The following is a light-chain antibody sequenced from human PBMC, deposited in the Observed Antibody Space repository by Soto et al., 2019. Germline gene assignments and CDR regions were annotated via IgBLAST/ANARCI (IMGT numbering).Light chain of an antibody. V-gene: IGKV1-17*01. Sequence: DIQMTQSPSSLSASVGDRVTISCRASQGINNDLGWYQQKPGNAPKRLIYEASTLQSGVPSRFSGSGSGTEVSLTISSLQPEDFATYYWLQHNDYPRTFGGGTQVAIK. CDR1: QGINND. J-gene: IGKJ4*01. CDR3: LQHNDYPRT. CDR2: EAS.